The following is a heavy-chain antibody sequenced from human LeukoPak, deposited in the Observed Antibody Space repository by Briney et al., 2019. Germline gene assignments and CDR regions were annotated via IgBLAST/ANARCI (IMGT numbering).Heavy chain of an antibody. D-gene: IGHD1-26*01. Sequence: GASVKVSCKVSGYTLTELSMHWMRQAPGKGLEWMGGFDPEDGETIYAQKFQGRVTMTEDTSTDTAYMELSSLRSEDTAVYYCAIWRWELPYFDYWGQGTLVTVSS. J-gene: IGHJ4*02. V-gene: IGHV1-24*01. CDR2: FDPEDGET. CDR1: GYTLTELS. CDR3: AIWRWELPYFDY.